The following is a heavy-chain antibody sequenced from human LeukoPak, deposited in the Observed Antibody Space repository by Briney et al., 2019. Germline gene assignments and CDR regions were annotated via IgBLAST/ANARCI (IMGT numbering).Heavy chain of an antibody. CDR2: INPNSGGT. CDR3: AKDHTIRSFDS. D-gene: IGHD1-14*01. CDR1: GYTFIGYY. Sequence: GASVKVSCKASGYTFIGYYMHRVRHAPGPGLGWMGWINPNSGGTNYAQKFQGRVTMTRDRSISTAYMELSRLRPDDTAVYYCAKDHTIRSFDSWGQGTLVTVSS. J-gene: IGHJ4*02. V-gene: IGHV1-2*02.